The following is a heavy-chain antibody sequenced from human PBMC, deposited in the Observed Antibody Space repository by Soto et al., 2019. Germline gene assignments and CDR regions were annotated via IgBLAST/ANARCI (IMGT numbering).Heavy chain of an antibody. CDR3: ARRYGDCFDY. CDR1: GGSISSYY. J-gene: IGHJ4*02. V-gene: IGHV4-59*08. CDR2: IYYSGST. D-gene: IGHD4-17*01. Sequence: QVQLQESGPGLMKPSETLSLTCTVSGGSISSYYWSWIRQPPGKGLEWIGYIYYSGSTNYNPSLKSRVTISVDTSKNQFSLKLSSVTAADTAVYYCARRYGDCFDYWGQGTLVTVSS.